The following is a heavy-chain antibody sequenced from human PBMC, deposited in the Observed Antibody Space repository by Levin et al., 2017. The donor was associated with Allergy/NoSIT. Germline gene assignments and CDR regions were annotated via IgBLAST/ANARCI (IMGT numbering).Heavy chain of an antibody. CDR3: ARDKGIAVAGGFDY. V-gene: IGHV3-20*04. Sequence: PGGSLRLSCAASGFTFDDYGMNWVRQAPGKGLEWVSGSNWKCGRTGYADSVKGRFTISRDNAKNSLYLQMNSLRAEDTALYYCARDKGIAVAGGFDYWGLGALVTVSS. CDR2: SNWKCGRT. D-gene: IGHD6-19*01. CDR1: GFTFDDYG. J-gene: IGHJ4*02.